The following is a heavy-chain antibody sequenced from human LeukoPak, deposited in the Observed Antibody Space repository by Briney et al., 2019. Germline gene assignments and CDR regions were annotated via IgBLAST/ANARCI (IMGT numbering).Heavy chain of an antibody. CDR3: ARRSAWNAFDI. Sequence: GGSLRLSCAASGFTFSSYAMSWGRQAPGKGLEWVSAISGSGGSTYYADSVKGRFTISRDNSKNTLYLQVNSLRVEDTAVYYCARRSAWNAFDIWGQGTIVTVSS. J-gene: IGHJ3*02. CDR2: ISGSGGST. CDR1: GFTFSSYA. V-gene: IGHV3-23*01. D-gene: IGHD5-12*01.